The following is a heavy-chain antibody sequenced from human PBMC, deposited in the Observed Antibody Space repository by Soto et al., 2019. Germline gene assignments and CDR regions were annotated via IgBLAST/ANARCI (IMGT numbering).Heavy chain of an antibody. Sequence: QVQLVQSGAEVKKPGASVKVSCKASVYTFTSYDINWVRQATGQGLEWMGWMNPNSGNTGYAQKFQGRVTMTRNTSISTAYMELSSLRSEDTAVYYCARAHYYDSSGYYPNFDYWGQGTLVTVSS. CDR1: VYTFTSYD. CDR3: ARAHYYDSSGYYPNFDY. D-gene: IGHD3-22*01. V-gene: IGHV1-8*01. CDR2: MNPNSGNT. J-gene: IGHJ4*02.